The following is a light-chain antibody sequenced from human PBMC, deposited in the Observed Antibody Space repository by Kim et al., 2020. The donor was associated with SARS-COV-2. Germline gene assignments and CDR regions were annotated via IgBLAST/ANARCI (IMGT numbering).Light chain of an antibody. CDR2: SNN. J-gene: IGLJ2*01. Sequence: QSVLTQPPSASGTPGQRVTISCSGSSSNIGSNAVNWYQQLPGTAPKLLIYSNNQWPSGVPHRFSGSKSGASASLAISGLQSEDEADYFCAAWDDSLNGVVFGGGTQLTVL. CDR3: AAWDDSLNGVV. V-gene: IGLV1-44*01. CDR1: SSNIGSNA.